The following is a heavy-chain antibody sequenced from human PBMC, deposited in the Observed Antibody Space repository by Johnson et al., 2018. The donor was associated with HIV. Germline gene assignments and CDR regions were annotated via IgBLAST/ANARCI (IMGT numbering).Heavy chain of an antibody. J-gene: IGHJ3*01. D-gene: IGHD1-7*01. CDR3: ARENYRRRDAFDV. CDR1: GFTFSDYY. CDR2: TTDKLNSYTT. V-gene: IGHV3-72*01. Sequence: VQLVESGGGVVQPGGSLRLSCAASGFTFSDYYMDWVRQAPGKGLEWVGRTTDKLNSYTTKYAASVTGIFTISRDDSKKSLYLQINSLRTEDTAVYYCARENYRRRDAFDVWGQGTVVIVSS.